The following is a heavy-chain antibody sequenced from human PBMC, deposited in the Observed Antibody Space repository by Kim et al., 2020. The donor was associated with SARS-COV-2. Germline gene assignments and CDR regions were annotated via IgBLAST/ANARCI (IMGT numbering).Heavy chain of an antibody. Sequence: ADSGKGRFTIYRDDAQNSLYLQMNGRRAEDTALYYCARDGYSSSSYLDFWGQGTLVTVSS. D-gene: IGHD6-6*01. CDR3: ARDGYSSSSYLDF. V-gene: IGHV3-9*01. J-gene: IGHJ4*02.